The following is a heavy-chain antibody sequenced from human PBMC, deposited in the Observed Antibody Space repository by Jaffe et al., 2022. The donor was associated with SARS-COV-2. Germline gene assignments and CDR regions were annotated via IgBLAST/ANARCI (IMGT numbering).Heavy chain of an antibody. Sequence: QVQLVQSGAEVKEPGASVKVSCKASGYIFSSYTLFWVRQAPGERLEWMGWIDAGYGDTKYSQKFQGRLTITRDTSATTVYMELSGLISEDTAFYYCARRGYGGSDLFFELWGQGTQVTVSS. CDR2: IDAGYGDT. V-gene: IGHV1-3*01. J-gene: IGHJ4*02. CDR1: GYIFSSYT. CDR3: ARRGYGGSDLFFEL. D-gene: IGHD5-12*01.